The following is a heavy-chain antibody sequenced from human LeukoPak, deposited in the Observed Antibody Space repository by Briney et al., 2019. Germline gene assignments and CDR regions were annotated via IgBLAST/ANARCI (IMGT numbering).Heavy chain of an antibody. D-gene: IGHD6-13*01. CDR3: ARVSAIWYLV. J-gene: IGHJ4*02. CDR1: GFTFSSYA. CDR2: ISGRGGST. V-gene: IGHV3-23*01. Sequence: GGSLRLSCAASGFTFSSYAMSWVRQAPGKGLEGVSAISGRGGSTYYADSVKGRFTISRDNSKNSLYLQMNSLRAEDAAVYYCARVSAIWYLVWGQGTLVTVSS.